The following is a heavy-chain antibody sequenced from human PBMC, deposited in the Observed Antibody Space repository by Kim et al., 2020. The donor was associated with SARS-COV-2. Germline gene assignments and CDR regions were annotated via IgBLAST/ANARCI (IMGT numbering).Heavy chain of an antibody. V-gene: IGHV3-21*01. Sequence: GGSLRLSCAASGFTFSSYSMNWVRQAPGKGLEWVSSISSSSSYIYYADSVKGRFTISRDNAKNSLYLQMNSLRAEDTAVYYCARGFYDSSGYSSSLGYWGQGTLVTVSS. CDR3: ARGFYDSSGYSSSLGY. CDR1: GFTFSSYS. D-gene: IGHD3-22*01. CDR2: ISSSSSYI. J-gene: IGHJ4*02.